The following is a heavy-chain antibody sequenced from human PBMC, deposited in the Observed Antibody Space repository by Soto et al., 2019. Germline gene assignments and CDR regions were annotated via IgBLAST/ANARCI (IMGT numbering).Heavy chain of an antibody. V-gene: IGHV4-34*01. CDR3: ARGVLWFGAGQFDP. D-gene: IGHD3-10*01. Sequence: SETLSLTCAVYGGSFSGYYWSWIRQPPGKGLEWIGEINHSGSTNYNPSLKSRVTISLDTSKNQFSLKLSSVTAADTAVYYCARGVLWFGAGQFDPWGQGTLVTVSS. J-gene: IGHJ5*02. CDR2: INHSGST. CDR1: GGSFSGYY.